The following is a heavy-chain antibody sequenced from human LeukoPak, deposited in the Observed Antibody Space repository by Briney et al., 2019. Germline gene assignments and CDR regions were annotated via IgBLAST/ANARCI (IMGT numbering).Heavy chain of an antibody. V-gene: IGHV3-30*03. CDR3: AGAIGYFDY. Sequence: PGRSLRLSCAASGPTFSSHAMHWARQAPGKGLEWVGVISPDGSNQYYIDSVKGRFTISRDNSKNTLYLQMNSLRTEDTAVYYCAGAIGYFDYWGQGTLVTVSS. D-gene: IGHD2-21*01. CDR2: ISPDGSNQ. CDR1: GPTFSSHA. J-gene: IGHJ4*02.